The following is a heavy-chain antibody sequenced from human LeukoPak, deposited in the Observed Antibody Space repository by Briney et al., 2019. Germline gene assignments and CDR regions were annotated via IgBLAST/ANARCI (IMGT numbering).Heavy chain of an antibody. D-gene: IGHD3-16*01. J-gene: IGHJ4*02. CDR1: GFTFSSYW. V-gene: IGHV3-7*01. CDR2: IKQDGSEK. CDR3: ARLGMGYYFDY. Sequence: GRSLRLSCAASGFTFSSYWMSWVRQAPGKGLEWVANIKQDGSEKYYVDSVKGRFTISRDNAKNSLYLQMNSLRAEDTAVYYCARLGMGYYFDYWGQGTLVTVSS.